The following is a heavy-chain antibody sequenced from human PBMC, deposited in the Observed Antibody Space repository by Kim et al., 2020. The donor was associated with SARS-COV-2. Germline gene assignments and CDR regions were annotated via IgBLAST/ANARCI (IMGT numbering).Heavy chain of an antibody. J-gene: IGHJ3*01. CDR3: AKCSSSYGNDAFDV. Sequence: GGSLRLSCAASGFDFESYAMSWVRQAPGEGLEWVSYIRGGGAISHYADPVKGRFTISRDNFKNTLYLQMNNLRGGDTAVYYCAKCSSSYGNDAFDVWGQGTVVTVS. CDR2: IRGGGAIS. V-gene: IGHV3-23*01. D-gene: IGHD3-22*01. CDR1: GFDFESYA.